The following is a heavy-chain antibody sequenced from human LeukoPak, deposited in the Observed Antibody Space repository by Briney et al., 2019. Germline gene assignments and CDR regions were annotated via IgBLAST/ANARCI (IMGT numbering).Heavy chain of an antibody. J-gene: IGHJ4*02. V-gene: IGHV4-59*01. CDR2: IYYSGST. D-gene: IGHD3-9*01. Sequence: PSESLSLTCTVSGGSISSYYWSWIRQRPGKGLGWIGYIYYSGSTNYNPSLKSRVTISVDTSKNQFSLKLSSVTAADTAVYYCARVALYYDILTGYHTLLYIDYWGQGTLVTVSS. CDR3: ARVALYYDILTGYHTLLYIDY. CDR1: GGSISSYY.